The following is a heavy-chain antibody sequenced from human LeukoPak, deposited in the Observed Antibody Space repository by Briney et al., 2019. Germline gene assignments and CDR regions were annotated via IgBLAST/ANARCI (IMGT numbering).Heavy chain of an antibody. CDR1: GDRVSGDSAA. V-gene: IGHV6-1*01. Sequence: SQTLSLTRAIPGDRVSGDSAAWNWDRQSPSRGLEWLGTTCYRSKWYNDYAVSVKSRITINPDTSKNQFSLQLNSVTPEDTAVYYCTRDGSSSSFDYWGQGTLVTVSS. CDR3: TRDGSSSSFDY. J-gene: IGHJ4*02. D-gene: IGHD6-6*01. CDR2: TCYRSKWYN.